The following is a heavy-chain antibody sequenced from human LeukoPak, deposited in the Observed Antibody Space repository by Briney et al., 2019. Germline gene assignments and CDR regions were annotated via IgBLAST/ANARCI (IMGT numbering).Heavy chain of an antibody. V-gene: IGHV3-15*01. D-gene: IGHD1-26*01. CDR1: GFTFSDAW. Sequence: AGGSLRLSRAASGFTFSDAWMSWVRQAPGKGLEWVGRIKSKTDGGTTDYAAPVKGRFTISRDDSKNTLYLQMNSLKTEDTAVYYCTTRGGSFSIFDYWGQGTLVTVSS. J-gene: IGHJ4*02. CDR3: TTRGGSFSIFDY. CDR2: IKSKTDGGTT.